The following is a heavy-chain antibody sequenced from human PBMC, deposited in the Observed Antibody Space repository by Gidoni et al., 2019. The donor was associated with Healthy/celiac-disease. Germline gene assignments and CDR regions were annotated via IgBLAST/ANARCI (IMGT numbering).Heavy chain of an antibody. V-gene: IGHV4-34*01. CDR3: ARRGRLGTDDAFDI. Sequence: QVQLQQWGAGLLTPSETLSLTCAVYGGSFSGYYWSWIRQPPGKGLEWIGEINHSGSTNYNPSLKSRVTIAVDTSKNQFSLKLSSVTAADTAVYYCARRGRLGTDDAFDIWGQGTMVTVSS. CDR1: GGSFSGYY. J-gene: IGHJ3*02. CDR2: INHSGST. D-gene: IGHD7-27*01.